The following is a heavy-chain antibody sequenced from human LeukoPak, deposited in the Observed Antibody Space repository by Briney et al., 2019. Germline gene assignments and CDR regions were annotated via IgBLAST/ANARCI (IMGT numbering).Heavy chain of an antibody. CDR3: ATYCSSTSCYDGDAFDI. CDR1: GGSISSYY. CDR2: IYYSGST. V-gene: IGHV4-59*08. Sequence: SETLSLTCTVSGGSISSYYWSWIRQPPGKGLEWIGYIYYSGSTNYNPSLKSRVTISVDTSKNQSSLKLSSVTAADTAVYYCATYCSSTSCYDGDAFDIWGQGTMVTVSS. J-gene: IGHJ3*02. D-gene: IGHD2-2*01.